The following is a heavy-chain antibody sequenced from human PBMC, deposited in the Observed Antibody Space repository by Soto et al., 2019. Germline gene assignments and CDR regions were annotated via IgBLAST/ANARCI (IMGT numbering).Heavy chain of an antibody. CDR1: SGSITRSNW. J-gene: IGHJ4*02. V-gene: IGHV4-4*02. Sequence: QVPLQESGPRLVRPSGTLSLTFTVSSGSITRSNWWRWVRPPPGRGVEWIGEIYHSGSTNYNLSLKSRVTLSVDKSKNQFSLSLSSVTAADTAMYYCARRGGGVVLAATTPFDYWGQGTLVTVSS. CDR3: ARRGGGVVLAATTPFDY. CDR2: IYHSGST. D-gene: IGHD2-15*01.